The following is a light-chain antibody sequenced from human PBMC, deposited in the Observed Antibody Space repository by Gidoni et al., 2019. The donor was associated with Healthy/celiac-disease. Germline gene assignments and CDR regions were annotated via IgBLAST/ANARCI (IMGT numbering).Light chain of an antibody. J-gene: IGKJ4*01. CDR3: QQSYSTPLT. CDR1: QSISSY. V-gene: IGKV1-39*01. Sequence: DIQMTQSPSSLSASVGDRVTITCRASQSISSYLNWYQQKPGKAPKLLIYAASSLQSGVPSRFSGSGSGTDVNLTISSLQPEDFATYYCQQSYSTPLTFXGXTKVEIK. CDR2: AAS.